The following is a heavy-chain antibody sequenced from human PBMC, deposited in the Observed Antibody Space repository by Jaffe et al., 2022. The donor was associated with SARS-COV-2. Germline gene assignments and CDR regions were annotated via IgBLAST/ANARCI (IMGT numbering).Heavy chain of an antibody. CDR1: GGSISSGSYY. J-gene: IGHJ3*02. Sequence: QVQLQESGPGLVKPSQTLSLTCTVSGGSISSGSYYWSWIRQPAGKGLEWIGRIYTSGSTNYNPSLKSRVTISVDTSKNQFSLKLSSVTAADTAVYYCARGLVLMVYAPGGDAFDIWGQGTMVTVSS. D-gene: IGHD2-8*01. V-gene: IGHV4-61*02. CDR2: IYTSGST. CDR3: ARGLVLMVYAPGGDAFDI.